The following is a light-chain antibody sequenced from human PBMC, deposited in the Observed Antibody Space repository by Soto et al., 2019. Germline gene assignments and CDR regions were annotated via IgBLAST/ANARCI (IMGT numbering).Light chain of an antibody. J-gene: IGKJ1*01. Sequence: DIQMTQSPSTLSGSVGDRVTITCRASQTISSWLAWYQQKPGKAPKLLIYKASTLKSGVPSRFSGSGSWTEVTPSIRSLQPDDYETYYCKHDNSYSEAFGQGTNVERK. CDR1: QTISSW. CDR3: KHDNSYSEA. CDR2: KAS. V-gene: IGKV1-5*03.